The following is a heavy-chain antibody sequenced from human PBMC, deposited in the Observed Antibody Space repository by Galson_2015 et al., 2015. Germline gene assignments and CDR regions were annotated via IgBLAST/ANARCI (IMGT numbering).Heavy chain of an antibody. CDR3: AKDRKVWLQFSEALDY. J-gene: IGHJ4*02. V-gene: IGHV3-30*18. Sequence: SLRLSCAASGFTFSSYGMHWVRQAPGKGLEWVAVISYDGSNKYYADSVKGRFTISRDNSKNTLYLQMNSLRAEDTAVYYCAKDRKVWLQFSEALDYWGQGTLVTVSS. D-gene: IGHD5-24*01. CDR2: ISYDGSNK. CDR1: GFTFSSYG.